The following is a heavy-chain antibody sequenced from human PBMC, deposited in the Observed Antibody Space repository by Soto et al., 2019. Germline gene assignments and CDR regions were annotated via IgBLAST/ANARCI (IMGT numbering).Heavy chain of an antibody. CDR1: GFTFSSYA. Sequence: RLSCAASGFTFSSYAMSWVRQAPGKGLEWVSAISGSGGSTYYADSVKGRFTISRDNSKNTLYLQMNSLRAEDTAVYYCAMVVTATLPIVAEYFQHWGQGTLVTVSS. D-gene: IGHD2-21*02. CDR2: ISGSGGST. CDR3: AMVVTATLPIVAEYFQH. V-gene: IGHV3-23*01. J-gene: IGHJ1*01.